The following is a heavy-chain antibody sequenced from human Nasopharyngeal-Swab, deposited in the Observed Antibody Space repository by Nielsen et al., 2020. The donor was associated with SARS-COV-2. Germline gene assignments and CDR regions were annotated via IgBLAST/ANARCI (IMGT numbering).Heavy chain of an antibody. D-gene: IGHD3-22*01. CDR2: VSRSGRTI. CDR1: GFTFSDNY. J-gene: IGHJ4*02. V-gene: IGHV3-11*01. CDR3: AKDYYDSSGYFDY. Sequence: GESLKISCAASGFTFSDNYMSWIRQAPGKGLEWVSYVSRSGRTIYYADSVKGRFTISRDNAKNSLYLQMNSLRAEDTALYYCAKDYYDSSGYFDYWGQGTLVTVSS.